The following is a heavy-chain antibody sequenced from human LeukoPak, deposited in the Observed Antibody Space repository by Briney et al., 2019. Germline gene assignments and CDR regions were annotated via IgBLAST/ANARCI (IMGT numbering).Heavy chain of an antibody. Sequence: SETLSLTCAVYGGSFSGYYWSWIRQPPGKVLEWLGEINHSGSTNSTPSLKSRVTMSVDTSKNQFSLKLSSVTAADTAVYYCAREKKWLRLNNWFDPWGQGTLVTVSS. CDR1: GGSFSGYY. J-gene: IGHJ5*02. CDR2: INHSGST. CDR3: AREKKWLRLNNWFDP. V-gene: IGHV4-34*01. D-gene: IGHD5-12*01.